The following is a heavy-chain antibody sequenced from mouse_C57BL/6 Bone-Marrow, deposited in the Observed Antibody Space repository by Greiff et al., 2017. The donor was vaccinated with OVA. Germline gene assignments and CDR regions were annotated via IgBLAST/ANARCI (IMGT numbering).Heavy chain of an antibody. V-gene: IGHV1-52*01. J-gene: IGHJ2*01. CDR2: IDPSDSET. CDR1: GYTFTSYW. CDR3: ARTSYYFDY. Sequence: QVRLQQSGAELVRPGSSVKLSCKASGYTFTSYWMHWVKQRPIQGLEWIGNIDPSDSETHYNQKFKDKATLTVDKSSSTAYMQLSSLTSEDSAVYYCARTSYYFDYWGQGTTLTVSS.